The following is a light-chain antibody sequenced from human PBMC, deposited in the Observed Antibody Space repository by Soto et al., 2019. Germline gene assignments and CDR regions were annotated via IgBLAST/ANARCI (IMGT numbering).Light chain of an antibody. CDR1: QSVTSNH. J-gene: IGKJ2*02. CDR2: AVS. Sequence: EIVLTQSPDTLSLSPGERATLSCRASQSVTSNHLAWYRQKPGQAPRLLMFAVSTRATGISDRFSGSGSGTEFTLTISRLEPEDFAVYYCQQYYTSRGTFGQGTKLEIK. V-gene: IGKV3-20*01. CDR3: QQYYTSRGT.